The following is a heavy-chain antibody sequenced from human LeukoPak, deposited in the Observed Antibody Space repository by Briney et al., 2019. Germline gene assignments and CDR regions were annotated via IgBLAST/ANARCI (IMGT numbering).Heavy chain of an antibody. Sequence: EASVKVSCKTSGYTFTAYYIHWVRQAPGQGLEWMGWINPNSGGTNYAQKFQGRVTMTRDTSITTAYLELSGLRSDDTAIYYCARVHLPYCSGGTCYDLGYWGQGTLVTVSS. CDR1: GYTFTAYY. CDR2: INPNSGGT. D-gene: IGHD2-15*01. J-gene: IGHJ4*02. V-gene: IGHV1-2*02. CDR3: ARVHLPYCSGGTCYDLGY.